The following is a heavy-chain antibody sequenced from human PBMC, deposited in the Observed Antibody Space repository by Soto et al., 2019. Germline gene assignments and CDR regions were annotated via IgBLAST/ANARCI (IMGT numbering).Heavy chain of an antibody. CDR3: ARVGYCSSTSCYVVGSNWFDP. J-gene: IGHJ5*02. Sequence: GESLKISCKGSGYSFTSYWISWVRQMPGKGLEWMGRIDPSDSYTNYSPSFQGHFTISADKSISTAYLQWSSLKASDTAMYYCARVGYCSSTSCYVVGSNWFDPWGQGTLVTVSS. D-gene: IGHD2-2*01. CDR2: IDPSDSYT. CDR1: GYSFTSYW. V-gene: IGHV5-10-1*01.